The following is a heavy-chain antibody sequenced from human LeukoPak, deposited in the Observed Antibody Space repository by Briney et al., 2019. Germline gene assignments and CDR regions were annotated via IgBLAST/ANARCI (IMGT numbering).Heavy chain of an antibody. D-gene: IGHD3-10*01. CDR1: GITFSSYA. CDR2: ISGSGGST. CDR3: AKAPTVRGSYYFDY. V-gene: IGHV3-23*01. J-gene: IGHJ4*02. Sequence: GGSLRLSCAASGITFSSYAMSWVRQAPGKGLEWVSAISGSGGSTYYADSVKGRFTISRDNSKNTLYLQMNSLRAEDTAVYYCAKAPTVRGSYYFDYWGQGTLVTVSS.